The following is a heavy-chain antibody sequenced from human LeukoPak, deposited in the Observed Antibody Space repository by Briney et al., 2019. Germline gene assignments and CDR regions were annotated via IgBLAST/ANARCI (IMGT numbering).Heavy chain of an antibody. D-gene: IGHD3-3*01. CDR1: GGSISGYH. CDR2: IYYSGST. J-gene: IGHJ3*01. V-gene: IGHV4-59*12. CDR3: TRDLTRYYDVWSGSHGFGL. Sequence: SETLSLTCTVSGGSISGYHWSWIRQPPGKGLEWIGYIYYSGSTDYNPSFKSRATISEDTSKNQFSLKLTSVTAADTAVYYCTRDLTRYYDVWSGSHGFGLWGQGTMVIVS.